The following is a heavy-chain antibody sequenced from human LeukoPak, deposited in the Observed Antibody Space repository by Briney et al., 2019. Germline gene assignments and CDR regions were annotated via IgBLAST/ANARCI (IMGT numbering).Heavy chain of an antibody. V-gene: IGHV3-11*01. Sequence: GGSLRLSCAASGFTFSDYYMSWIRQAPGKGLEWVSHSSSSGSTKYYADSVKGRFTISRDNAKNSLYLQMNSLRAEDTAVYFCARDHIVTAGRWEDYQYYGMDVWGQGTTVTVSS. CDR2: SSSSGSTK. J-gene: IGHJ6*02. CDR1: GFTFSDYY. D-gene: IGHD2-21*02. CDR3: ARDHIVTAGRWEDYQYYGMDV.